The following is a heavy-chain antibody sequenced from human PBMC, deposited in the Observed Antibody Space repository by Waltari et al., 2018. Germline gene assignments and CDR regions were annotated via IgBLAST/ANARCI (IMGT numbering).Heavy chain of an antibody. D-gene: IGHD6-19*01. V-gene: IGHV1-3*01. J-gene: IGHJ4*02. CDR2: INAGNGNT. CDR3: ARGTYSSGWTEAY. CDR1: GYTFTSYA. Sequence: QVQLVQSAAEVKTPGASVRISCKASGYTFTSYAMHWVRKAPGQRLEWMGWINAGNGNTKYSQKFQGRVTITRDTSASTAYMELSSLRSEDTAVYYCARGTYSSGWTEAYWGQGTLVTVSS.